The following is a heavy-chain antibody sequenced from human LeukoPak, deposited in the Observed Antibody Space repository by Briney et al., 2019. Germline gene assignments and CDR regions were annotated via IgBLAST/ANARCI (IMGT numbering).Heavy chain of an antibody. V-gene: IGHV4-59*12. CDR3: ARREDDFWSGYFDY. J-gene: IGHJ4*02. CDR2: IYYSGST. CDR1: GGSISSYY. Sequence: SETLSLTCTVSGGSISSYYWSWIRQPPGKGLEWIGYIYYSGSTNYNPSLKSRVTISVDTSKNQFSLKLSSVTAADTAVYYCARREDDFWSGYFDYWGQGTLVTVSS. D-gene: IGHD3-3*01.